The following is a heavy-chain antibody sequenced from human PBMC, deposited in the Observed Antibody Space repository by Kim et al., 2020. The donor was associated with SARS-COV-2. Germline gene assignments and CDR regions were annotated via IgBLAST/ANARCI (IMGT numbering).Heavy chain of an antibody. CDR1: GGTFSSYA. Sequence: SVKVSCKASGGTFSSYAISWVRQAPGQGLEWMGGIIPIFGTANYAQKFQGRVTITADESTSTAYMELSSLRSEDTAVYYCARWARLGAHIFGYPDYWGQGTLVTVSS. V-gene: IGHV1-69*13. CDR3: ARWARLGAHIFGYPDY. J-gene: IGHJ4*02. D-gene: IGHD3-3*02. CDR2: IIPIFGTA.